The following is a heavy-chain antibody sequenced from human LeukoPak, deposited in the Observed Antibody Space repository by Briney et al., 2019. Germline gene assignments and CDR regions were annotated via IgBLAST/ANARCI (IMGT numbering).Heavy chain of an antibody. CDR2: IKQDGSGV. CDR3: ERDFI. Sequence: PGGSLRLSCVGSGFTFSSHWMSWVRQAPGRGPEWVANIKQDGSGVDYVESVKGRFTISRDNAKSSLYLQMNSLRAEDTAIYYCERDFIWGQGTLVTVSS. J-gene: IGHJ4*02. V-gene: IGHV3-7*05. D-gene: IGHD3-10*01. CDR1: GFTFSSHW.